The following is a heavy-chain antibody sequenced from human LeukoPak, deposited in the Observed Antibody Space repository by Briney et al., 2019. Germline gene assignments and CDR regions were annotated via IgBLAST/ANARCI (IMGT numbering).Heavy chain of an antibody. CDR2: IYYSGST. V-gene: IGHV4-59*01. D-gene: IGHD5-18*01. CDR1: GGSISSYY. CDR3: ARGEYTYEFDP. Sequence: SETLSLTCTVSGGSISSYYWSWIRQPPGKGLEWIGYIYYSGSTNYNPSLKSRVTISVDTSKKQFSLKLGSVTAADTAVYYCARGEYTYEFDPWGQGTLVTVSS. J-gene: IGHJ5*02.